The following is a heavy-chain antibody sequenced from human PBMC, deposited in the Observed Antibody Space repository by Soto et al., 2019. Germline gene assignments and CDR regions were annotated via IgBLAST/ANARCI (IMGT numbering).Heavy chain of an antibody. CDR1: GFTFSSYA. V-gene: IGHV3-23*01. J-gene: IGHJ4*02. CDR2: ISGSGGST. Sequence: EVQLLESGGGLVQPGGSLRLSCAASGFTFSSYAMSWVRQAPGKGLEWVSAISGSGGSTYYADSVKGRFTISRDNSKNTLYLQLNSRRAEDTSVYYCGSSSWRVDYWGQGTLVTVSS. D-gene: IGHD6-13*01. CDR3: GSSSWRVDY.